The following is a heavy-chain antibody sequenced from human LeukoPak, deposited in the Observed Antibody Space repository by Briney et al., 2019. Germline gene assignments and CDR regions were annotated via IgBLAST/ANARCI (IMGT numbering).Heavy chain of an antibody. CDR3: ARFWGRKSSGSYYNPYYYYYGMDV. Sequence: SETLSLTCAVYGGSFSGYYWSWIRQPPGKGLEWIGGINHSGSTNYNPSLKSRVTISVDTSKNQFSLKLSSVTAADTAVYYCARFWGRKSSGSYYNPYYYYYGMDVWGQGTTVTVSS. J-gene: IGHJ6*02. V-gene: IGHV4-34*01. D-gene: IGHD3-10*01. CDR1: GGSFSGYY. CDR2: INHSGST.